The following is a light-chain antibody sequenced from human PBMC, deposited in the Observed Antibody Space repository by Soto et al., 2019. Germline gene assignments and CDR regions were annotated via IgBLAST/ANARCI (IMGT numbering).Light chain of an antibody. CDR1: NIGSKS. J-gene: IGLJ1*01. CDR3: QVWDSSSDHRV. Sequence: SYELTQPPSVSVAPGKTARITCGGNNIGSKSVHWYQQKPGQAPVLVIYYDSDRPSGIPERFSGSNSGNTATLTISRVEAGDEADYYCQVWDSSSDHRVFGTGTKVXVL. V-gene: IGLV3-21*04. CDR2: YDS.